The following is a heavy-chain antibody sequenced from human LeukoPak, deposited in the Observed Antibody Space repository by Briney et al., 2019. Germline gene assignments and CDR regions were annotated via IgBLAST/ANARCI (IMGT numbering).Heavy chain of an antibody. D-gene: IGHD6-13*01. CDR2: ISHSGGST. Sequence: GGSLRLSCAASGFTFSSFAMTWVRQAPGKGLEWVSTISHSGGSTYYADSVKGRFTISRDNSKNTLYLQMNSLRAEDTAVYYCAKDWVLRAVGSFDYWGQGTLVTVSS. V-gene: IGHV3-23*01. CDR1: GFTFSSFA. CDR3: AKDWVLRAVGSFDY. J-gene: IGHJ4*02.